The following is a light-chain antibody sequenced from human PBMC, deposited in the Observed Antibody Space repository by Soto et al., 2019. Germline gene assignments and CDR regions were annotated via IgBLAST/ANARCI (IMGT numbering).Light chain of an antibody. CDR2: GAS. J-gene: IGKJ4*01. V-gene: IGKV3-15*01. CDR1: QSVSTN. CDR3: QQYNDWPLT. Sequence: EIVMTQSPTTLSVSPGERASLSCRASQSVSTNLAWYQQKPAQAPRLLIYGASTRATGIPARFSGGGAGTEFTLTISSMQSADFAVYYCQQYNDWPLTFGGGTKVEI.